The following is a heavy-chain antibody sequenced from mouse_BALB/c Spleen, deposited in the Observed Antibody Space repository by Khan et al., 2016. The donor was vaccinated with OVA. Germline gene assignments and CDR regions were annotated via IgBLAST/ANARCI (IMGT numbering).Heavy chain of an antibody. CDR1: GYTFSTYW. CDR2: ILPRSGST. CDR3: ASTGRAYYYAMDY. J-gene: IGHJ4*01. Sequence: VQLQESGAELMKPGASVKISCKASGYTFSTYWIEWVKQRPGHGLEWIGEILPRSGSTNYNENFKGKATFTADTSSNTASMQLSSLTSEDSAVYSSASTGRAYYYAMDYWGQGTSVTVSS. D-gene: IGHD3-1*01. V-gene: IGHV1-9*01.